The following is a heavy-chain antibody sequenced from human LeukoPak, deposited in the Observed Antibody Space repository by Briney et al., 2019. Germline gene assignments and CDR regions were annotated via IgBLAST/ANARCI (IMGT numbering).Heavy chain of an antibody. CDR2: IRSSSSTI. V-gene: IGHV3-48*04. D-gene: IGHD2-15*01. CDR3: AGGGLDY. CDR1: GFTFSSYS. Sequence: GGSLRLSCAASGFTFSSYSMNWVRQAPGKGLEWVSYIRSSSSTIYYADSVKGRFTISRDNAKNSLYLQMNSLRAEDTAVYYCAGGGLDYWGQGTLVTVSS. J-gene: IGHJ4*02.